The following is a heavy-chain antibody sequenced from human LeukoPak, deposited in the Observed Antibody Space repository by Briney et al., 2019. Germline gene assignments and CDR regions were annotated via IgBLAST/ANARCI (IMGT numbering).Heavy chain of an antibody. CDR3: ARYGDYGGDYYYGMDV. CDR1: GFTFSSYA. J-gene: IGHJ6*02. V-gene: IGHV3-30-3*01. Sequence: GGSLRLSCAASGFTFSSYAMHWVRQAPGKGLEWVAVISYDGSNKYYADSVKGRFTISRDNSKNTLYLQMNSQRAEDTAVYYCARYGDYGGDYYYGMDVWGQGTTVTVSS. D-gene: IGHD4-17*01. CDR2: ISYDGSNK.